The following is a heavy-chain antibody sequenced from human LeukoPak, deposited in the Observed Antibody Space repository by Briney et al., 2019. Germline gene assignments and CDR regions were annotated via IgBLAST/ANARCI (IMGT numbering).Heavy chain of an antibody. CDR2: IIPIFGTA. CDR3: ARRRGYSHHPDDWYFDF. J-gene: IGHJ2*01. V-gene: IGHV1-69*01. CDR1: GGTFSSYA. D-gene: IGHD5-18*01. Sequence: ASVKVSCKASGGTFSSYAISWVRQAPGQGLEWMGGIIPIFGTANYAQKFQGRVTITADESTSTTYMELSSLRSEDTAVYYCARRRGYSHHPDDWYFDFWGRGTLVSVSS.